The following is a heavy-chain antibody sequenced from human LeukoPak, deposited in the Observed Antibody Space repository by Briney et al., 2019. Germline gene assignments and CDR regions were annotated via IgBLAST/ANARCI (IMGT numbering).Heavy chain of an antibody. D-gene: IGHD3-3*01. CDR3: ATPVRLFLEWLFLGGYFDY. CDR1: GFTFSSYA. Sequence: PGGSLRLSCAASGFTFSSYAMSWVRQAPGKGLEWVSAISGSGGSTYYADSVKGRFTISRDNSKNTLYLQMNSLRAEDTAVYYCATPVRLFLEWLFLGGYFDYWGQGTPRTGS. V-gene: IGHV3-23*01. CDR2: ISGSGGST. J-gene: IGHJ4*03.